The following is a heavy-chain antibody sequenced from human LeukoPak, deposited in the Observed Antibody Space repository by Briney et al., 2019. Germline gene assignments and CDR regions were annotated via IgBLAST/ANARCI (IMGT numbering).Heavy chain of an antibody. V-gene: IGHV3-64*01. CDR1: GFTFSSYT. J-gene: IGHJ4*02. CDR3: ANDNVAAAGRYFDS. CDR2: ISSNGGST. Sequence: PGGSLRLSCAASGFTFSSYTMYWVRQAPGKGLEYVSAISSNGGSTYYANSVKGRFTISRDNSKNTLYLQMHSLRAEDTAVYYCANDNVAAAGRYFDSWGQGTLVTVSS. D-gene: IGHD6-13*01.